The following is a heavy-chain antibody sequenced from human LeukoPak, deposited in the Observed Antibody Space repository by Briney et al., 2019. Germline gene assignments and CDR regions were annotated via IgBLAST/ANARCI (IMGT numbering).Heavy chain of an antibody. D-gene: IGHD2-2*01. CDR3: ARGPPRYCSSTSCYGWRGWFDP. CDR1: GGSMSSYY. V-gene: IGHV4-4*07. CDR2: IYTSGST. Sequence: SETLSLTCTVSGGSMSSYYWSWIRQPAGKGLEWIGRIYTSGSTNYNPSLKSRVTMSVDTSKNQFSLKLRSVTAADTAVYYCARGPPRYCSSTSCYGWRGWFDPWGQGTLVTVSS. J-gene: IGHJ5*02.